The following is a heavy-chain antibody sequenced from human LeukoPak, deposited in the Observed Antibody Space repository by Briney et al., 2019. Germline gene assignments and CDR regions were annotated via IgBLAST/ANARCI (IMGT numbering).Heavy chain of an antibody. CDR2: INHSGST. CDR3: ARGRTRYCSGGSCYLFDY. Sequence: SETLSLTCAVYGGSFSGYYWSWIRQPPGKGLEWIGEINHSGSTNYTPPLKSRVTISVDTSKNQFSLKLSSVTAADTAVYYCARGRTRYCSGGSCYLFDYWGQGTLVTVSS. V-gene: IGHV4-34*01. J-gene: IGHJ4*02. CDR1: GGSFSGYY. D-gene: IGHD2-15*01.